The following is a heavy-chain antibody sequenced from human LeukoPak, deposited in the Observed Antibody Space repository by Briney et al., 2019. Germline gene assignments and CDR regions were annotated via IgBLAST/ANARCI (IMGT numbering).Heavy chain of an antibody. J-gene: IGHJ4*02. V-gene: IGHV4-59*08. CDR1: GGSINNYY. Sequence: SETLSLTCTVSGGSINNYYWIWIRQPPGKGLEWIGYISYSGSTNYNPSLKSRVTISLDTSKNQFSLKLSSVTAADTAVYYCAGHHPRNTVDFWGQGTLVTVSS. CDR2: ISYSGST. D-gene: IGHD2/OR15-2a*01. CDR3: AGHHPRNTVDF.